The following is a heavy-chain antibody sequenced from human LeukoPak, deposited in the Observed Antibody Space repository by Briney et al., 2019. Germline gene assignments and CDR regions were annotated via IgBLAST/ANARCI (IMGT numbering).Heavy chain of an antibody. Sequence: SETLSLTCTVSGGSISSSSYYWGWIRQPPGKGLEWIGSIYYSGSTYYNPSLKSRVTISVDTSKNQFSLKLSSVTAADTAVYYCARDKGSGSYFGHFGMDLWGQGTTVTVSS. V-gene: IGHV4-39*02. CDR1: GGSISSSSYY. J-gene: IGHJ6*02. CDR2: IYYSGST. D-gene: IGHD1-26*01. CDR3: ARDKGSGSYFGHFGMDL.